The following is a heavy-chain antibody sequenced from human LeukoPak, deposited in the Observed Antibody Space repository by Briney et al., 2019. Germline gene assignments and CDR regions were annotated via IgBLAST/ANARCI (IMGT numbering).Heavy chain of an antibody. Sequence: SETLSLTCTVSGDSISSYYWSWIRQPPGKGLEWIGYIYYSGSAEYNPSLKSRVTILVDMSKNQFSLKLSSVTAADTAVYFCARGQGSTWTGWFDPWGQGTLVTVSS. V-gene: IGHV4-59*01. CDR1: GDSISSYY. J-gene: IGHJ5*01. CDR3: ARGQGSTWTGWFDP. CDR2: IYYSGSA. D-gene: IGHD6-13*01.